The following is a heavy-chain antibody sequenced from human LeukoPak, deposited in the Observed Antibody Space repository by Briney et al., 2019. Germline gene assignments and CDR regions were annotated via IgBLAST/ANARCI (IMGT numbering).Heavy chain of an antibody. D-gene: IGHD4-23*01. CDR2: IYWNDDK. Sequence: SGPTLVKPTQTLTLTCTFSGFSLSSGVVSVGWIRQPPGKALEWLALIYWNDDKRYSPSLKNRLTITKDTSENQVVLTLTNMEPVDTATYYCTHTVDYGGNPNDYWGQGTLVTVSS. J-gene: IGHJ4*02. CDR1: GFSLSSGVVS. CDR3: THTVDYGGNPNDY. V-gene: IGHV2-5*01.